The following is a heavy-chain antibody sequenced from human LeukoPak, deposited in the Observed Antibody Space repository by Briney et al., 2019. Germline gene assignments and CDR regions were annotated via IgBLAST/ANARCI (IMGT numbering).Heavy chain of an antibody. CDR3: AELGITMIGGV. CDR1: GFPFRNAW. CDR2: IKSKTDGGTT. J-gene: IGHJ6*04. Sequence: PGGAPGTFLAAPGFPFRNAWMSWVRPAPGKGPGWVGRIKSKTDGGTTDYAAPVKGRFTISRDDSKNTLYLQMNSLRAEDTAVYYCAELGITMIGGVWGKGTTVTISS. D-gene: IGHD3-10*02. V-gene: IGHV3-15*01.